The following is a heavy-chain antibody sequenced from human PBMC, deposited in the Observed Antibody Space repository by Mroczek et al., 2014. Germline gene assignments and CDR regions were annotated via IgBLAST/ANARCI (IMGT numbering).Heavy chain of an antibody. J-gene: IGHJ4*02. CDR3: ARDKGADYGGNWGTPFDY. V-gene: IGHV1-69*01. CDR1: GGTFSSYA. D-gene: IGHD4-23*01. CDR2: IIPIFGTA. Sequence: QVQLVQSGAEVKKPGSSVKVSCKASGGTFSSYAISWVRQAPGQGLEWMGGIIPIFGTANYAQKFQGRVTITADESTSTAYMELSSLRSEDTAVYYCARDKGADYGGNWGTPFDYWGQGTLVTVSS.